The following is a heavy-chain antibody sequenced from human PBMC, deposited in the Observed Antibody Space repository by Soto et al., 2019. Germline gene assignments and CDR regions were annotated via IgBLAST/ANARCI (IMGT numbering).Heavy chain of an antibody. V-gene: IGHV3-15*01. Sequence: EVQLVESGGGLVKPGGSLRLSCAASGFTFINTWMSWVRQAPGKGLAWVGRVKSKTDGGTTDYAPPVRGRFIISRDDSQKMVYLQMNSLQTEDSGVYFCTTGFSSGWFDYWGQGILVTVSS. D-gene: IGHD6-19*01. CDR3: TTGFSSGWFDY. CDR1: GFTFINTW. J-gene: IGHJ4*02. CDR2: VKSKTDGGTT.